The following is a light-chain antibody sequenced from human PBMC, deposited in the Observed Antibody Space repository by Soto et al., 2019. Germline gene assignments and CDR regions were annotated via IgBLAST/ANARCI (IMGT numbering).Light chain of an antibody. CDR3: QQYDNYPWT. V-gene: IGKV1-5*03. Sequence: DIQMTQSPSTLSASVGDRVTITCRASQSISSWLAWYQQKPGKAPKLLIYKESSLESGVPSRFSGSGSGTEFTLTISSLQPDDFGTYYCQQYDNYPWTFGQGTKVDIK. CDR1: QSISSW. CDR2: KES. J-gene: IGKJ1*01.